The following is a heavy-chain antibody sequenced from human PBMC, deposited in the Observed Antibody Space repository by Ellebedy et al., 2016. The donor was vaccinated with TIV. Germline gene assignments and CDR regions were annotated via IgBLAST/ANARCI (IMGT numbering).Heavy chain of an antibody. V-gene: IGHV1-18*01. J-gene: IGHJ4*02. Sequence: AASVKVSCKASGYTFINYGISWVRQAPGPGLEWMGWISAYNGNTNYAEKFQDRVTMTTDTATSTAYMELGSLRSEDTAVYYCARRSRHDYSIREMYYFDYWGQGTLVTVSS. CDR3: ARRSRHDYSIREMYYFDY. CDR1: GYTFINYG. D-gene: IGHD4-11*01. CDR2: ISAYNGNT.